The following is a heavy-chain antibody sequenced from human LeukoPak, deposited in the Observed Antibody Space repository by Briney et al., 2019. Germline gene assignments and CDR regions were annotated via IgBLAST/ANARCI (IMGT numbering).Heavy chain of an antibody. V-gene: IGHV3-30*02. Sequence: GGSLRLSCAASGFTFRTFGMHWVRQAPGKGLQWVAFIRHDESNKYYADSVKGRFTISRDNSKNTLYLQMNSLRAEDTASYYCAKDVGNDLTGYYNWFDPWGQGTLVTVSS. CDR2: IRHDESNK. CDR3: AKDVGNDLTGYYNWFDP. D-gene: IGHD3-9*01. CDR1: GFTFRTFG. J-gene: IGHJ5*02.